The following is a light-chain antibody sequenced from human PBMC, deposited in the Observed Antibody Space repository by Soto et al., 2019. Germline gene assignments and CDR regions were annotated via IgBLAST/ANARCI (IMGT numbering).Light chain of an antibody. CDR2: DAS. V-gene: IGKV3-11*01. CDR1: QSVSSY. CDR3: PQRSNWPPA. J-gene: IGKJ5*01. Sequence: IVLTKSPVTLSLSPWERATLSCRASQSVSSYLAWYQQKPGQAPRLLIYDASNRATGVPARFSGSGSGTDFTLTISSLEPEDFAVYYCPQRSNWPPAFGQGTRLEI.